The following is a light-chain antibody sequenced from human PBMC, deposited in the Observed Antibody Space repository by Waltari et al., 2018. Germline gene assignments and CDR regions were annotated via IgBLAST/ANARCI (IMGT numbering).Light chain of an antibody. J-gene: IGKJ5*01. CDR1: QSVFYTSNNKNN. Sequence: DIVMTQSPDSLAVSLGEMATINCKSSQSVFYTSNNKNNLAWFQQKPGQPPKLLIYWASTRESGVPVRFRGSGSGTDFSLTISSLQAEDVAVYFCQQFHSTPITFGQGTRLEI. V-gene: IGKV4-1*01. CDR2: WAS. CDR3: QQFHSTPIT.